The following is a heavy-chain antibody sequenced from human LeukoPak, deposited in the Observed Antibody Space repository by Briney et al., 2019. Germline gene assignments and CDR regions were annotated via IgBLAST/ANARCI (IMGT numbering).Heavy chain of an antibody. CDR3: ARSTVTTSQGPYYFDY. CDR1: GGTFSSYA. V-gene: IGHV1-69*13. D-gene: IGHD4-17*01. Sequence: RASVKVSCKASGGTFSSYAISWVRQAPGQGLEWMGGIIPIFGTANYAQKFQGRVTITADESTSTAYMELSSLRSEDTAVYYCARSTVTTSQGPYYFDYWGQGTLVTVSS. CDR2: IIPIFGTA. J-gene: IGHJ4*02.